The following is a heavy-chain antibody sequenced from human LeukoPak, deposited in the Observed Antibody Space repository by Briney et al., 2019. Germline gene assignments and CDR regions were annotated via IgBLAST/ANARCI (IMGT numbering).Heavy chain of an antibody. Sequence: SETLSLTCTVSGGSISSYYWSWIRQPPGKGLEWIGYIYYSGSTNYNPSLKSRVTISVDTSKNQFSLKLSSVTAADTAVYYCASDREGYCSGGSCPRAFDIWGQGTMVTVSS. CDR1: GGSISSYY. D-gene: IGHD2-15*01. J-gene: IGHJ3*02. CDR3: ASDREGYCSGGSCPRAFDI. CDR2: IYYSGST. V-gene: IGHV4-59*01.